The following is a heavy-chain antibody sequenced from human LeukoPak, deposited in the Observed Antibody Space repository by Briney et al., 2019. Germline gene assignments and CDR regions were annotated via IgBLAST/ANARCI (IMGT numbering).Heavy chain of an antibody. V-gene: IGHV4-39*07. J-gene: IGHJ5*02. Sequence: SSETLSLTCTVSGGSISSSTYHWGWIRRPPGKGLEWIGSIYYSGSTYYNPSLKSRVTMSVDTSKNQLSLKLSSVSAVDTAVYYCARTLYGSGSYWFDPWGQGTLVTVSS. CDR3: ARTLYGSGSYWFDP. CDR1: GGSISSSTYH. D-gene: IGHD3-10*01. CDR2: IYYSGST.